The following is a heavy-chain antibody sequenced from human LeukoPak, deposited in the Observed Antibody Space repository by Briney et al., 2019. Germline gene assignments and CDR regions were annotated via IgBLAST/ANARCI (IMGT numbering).Heavy chain of an antibody. CDR3: ARVGRYCSGGSCFRWFDP. V-gene: IGHV4-59*01. Sequence: SETLSLTCTVSGGSISSYYWSWIRQPPGKGLEWIGYIYYSGSTNYNPSLKSRVTISVDTSKNQFSLKLSSVTAADTAVYYCARVGRYCSGGSCFRWFDPWGQGTLVTVSS. CDR1: GGSISSYY. J-gene: IGHJ5*02. CDR2: IYYSGST. D-gene: IGHD2-15*01.